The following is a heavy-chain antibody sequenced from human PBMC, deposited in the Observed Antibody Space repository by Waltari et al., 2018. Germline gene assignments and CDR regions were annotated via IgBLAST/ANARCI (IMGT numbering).Heavy chain of an antibody. J-gene: IGHJ5*02. CDR1: GGSFSGYY. V-gene: IGHV4-34*01. Sequence: QVQLQQWGAGLLKPSETLSLTCAVYGGSFSGYYWSWIRQPPGKGLEWIGEINHSGSTNYNPSLKSRVTISVDTSKNQFSLKLSSVTAADTAVYYCARAEEVVLVVYAMGLFDPWGQGTLVTVSS. D-gene: IGHD2-8*02. CDR3: ARAEEVVLVVYAMGLFDP. CDR2: INHSGST.